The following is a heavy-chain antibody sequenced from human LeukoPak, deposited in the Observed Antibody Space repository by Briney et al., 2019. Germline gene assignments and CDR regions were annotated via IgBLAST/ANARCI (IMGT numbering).Heavy chain of an antibody. J-gene: IGHJ5*02. CDR2: IHQDGSEK. Sequence: GGSLRLSCAASGFTFSSYWMSWVRQAPGKGLEWVANIHQDGSEKYYVDSVKGRFTISRDNAKNSLYLQMNSLRAEDTAVYYCAREGCSGGSCYHNWFDPWGQGTLVTVSS. V-gene: IGHV3-7*01. CDR3: AREGCSGGSCYHNWFDP. D-gene: IGHD2-15*01. CDR1: GFTFSSYW.